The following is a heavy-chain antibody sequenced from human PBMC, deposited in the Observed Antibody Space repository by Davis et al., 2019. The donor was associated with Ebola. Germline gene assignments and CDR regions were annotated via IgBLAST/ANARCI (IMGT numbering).Heavy chain of an antibody. CDR2: IYTSGST. Sequence: PSETLSLTCTVSGGSISSYYWSWIRQPPGKGLEWIGRIYTSGSTNYNPSLKSRVTISVDTSKNQFSLKLSSVTAADTAVYYCARLPASMVQGARRHWYFDLWGRGTLVTVSS. CDR1: GGSISSYY. D-gene: IGHD3-10*01. J-gene: IGHJ2*01. CDR3: ARLPASMVQGARRHWYFDL. V-gene: IGHV4-4*07.